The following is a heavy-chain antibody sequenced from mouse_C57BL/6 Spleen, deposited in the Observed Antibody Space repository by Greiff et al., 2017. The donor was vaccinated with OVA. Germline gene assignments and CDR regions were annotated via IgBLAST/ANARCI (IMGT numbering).Heavy chain of an antibody. CDR3: TSPYDYDVGFAY. D-gene: IGHD2-4*01. CDR2: ISSGGDYI. Sequence: EVKLVESGEGLVKPGGSLKLSCAASGFTFSSYAMSWVRQTPEKRLEWVAYISSGGDYIYYADTVKGRFTISRDNARNTLYLQMSSLKSDDTAMYYCTSPYDYDVGFAYWGQGTLVTVSA. J-gene: IGHJ3*01. V-gene: IGHV5-9-1*02. CDR1: GFTFSSYA.